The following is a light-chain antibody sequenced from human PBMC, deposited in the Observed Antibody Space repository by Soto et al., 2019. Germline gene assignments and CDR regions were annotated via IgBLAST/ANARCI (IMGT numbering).Light chain of an antibody. CDR3: QQYYNNPFT. Sequence: DIVMTQSPDSLAVSLGERATINCRSSQSLLYSSNNKNYLAWYQQKPGQPPKLVIYWASTRESGVPDRFSGSGSGTDFTLTISSLQAEDVAVYYCQQYYNNPFTFGGGTKVEIK. J-gene: IGKJ4*01. V-gene: IGKV4-1*01. CDR1: QSLLYSSNNKNY. CDR2: WAS.